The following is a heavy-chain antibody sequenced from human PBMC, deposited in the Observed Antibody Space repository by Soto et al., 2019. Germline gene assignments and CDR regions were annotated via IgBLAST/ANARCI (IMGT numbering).Heavy chain of an antibody. Sequence: VSCTSSGGTFSIYAISWVRQAPVQGLGWMGGIIPIFVTANYAQKFQGRVTITADESTSTAYMELSSLRSEDTAVYYCARDSRPGSTTLYNWFDPWGQGTLVTVSS. CDR1: GGTFSIYA. CDR3: ARDSRPGSTTLYNWFDP. V-gene: IGHV1-69*01. J-gene: IGHJ5*02. CDR2: IIPIFVTA. D-gene: IGHD6-13*01.